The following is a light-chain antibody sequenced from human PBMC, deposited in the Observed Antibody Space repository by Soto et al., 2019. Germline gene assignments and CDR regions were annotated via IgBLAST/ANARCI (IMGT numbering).Light chain of an antibody. V-gene: IGKV3-20*01. J-gene: IGKJ5*01. CDR3: QRYGSSPLIT. CDR1: QSVSSSS. CDR2: GTS. Sequence: ETVLTQSPGTLSMSPGERATLSCRASQSVSSSSLAWYQQRPGQAPRLLIYGTSSRATGIPDRFSGSGSGTDFTLTISRLEPEDFAVYFCQRYGSSPLITFGQGTRLDI.